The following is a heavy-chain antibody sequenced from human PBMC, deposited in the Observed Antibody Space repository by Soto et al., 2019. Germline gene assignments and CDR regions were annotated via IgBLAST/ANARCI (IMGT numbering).Heavy chain of an antibody. J-gene: IGHJ6*02. CDR3: ARDAAAAMPSGSYYGMDV. CDR1: GGSISSGGYY. CDR2: IYYSGST. D-gene: IGHD2-2*01. Sequence: PSATLSLTCTVSGGSISSGGYYWSWIRQHPGKGLEWIGYIYYSGSTYYNPSLKSRVTISVDTSKNQFSLKLSSVTAADTAVYYCARDAAAAMPSGSYYGMDVWGQGTTVTSP. V-gene: IGHV4-31*03.